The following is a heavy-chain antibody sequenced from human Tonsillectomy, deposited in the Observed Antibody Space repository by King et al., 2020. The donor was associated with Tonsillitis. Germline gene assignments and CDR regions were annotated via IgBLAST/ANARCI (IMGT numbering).Heavy chain of an antibody. D-gene: IGHD3-16*02. J-gene: IGHJ3*02. CDR2: MSSSSYI. CDR1: GFTFSSYG. Sequence: VQLVESGGGLVKPGGSLRLSCAASGFTFSSYGMNWVRQAPGKGLEWVSSMSSSSYIFYADSVKGRFTISRDNAKNSLYLQMNSLRAEDTAVYYCARDRYSSDAFDIWGQGTMVTVSS. CDR3: ARDRYSSDAFDI. V-gene: IGHV3-21*01.